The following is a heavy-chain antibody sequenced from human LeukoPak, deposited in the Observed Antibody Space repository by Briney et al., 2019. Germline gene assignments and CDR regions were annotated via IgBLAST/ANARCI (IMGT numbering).Heavy chain of an antibody. V-gene: IGHV3-23*01. D-gene: IGHD3-10*01. J-gene: IGHJ4*02. CDR2: ITGSGGST. Sequence: PGGXXRLSCAPSGFTFDNFAMTWVRQAPGKGVEWVSEITGSGGSTYYADSVKGGFTISRDNSKNTLYLQMNSLRAEDTAIYYCARELFDFDYWGQGTLVTVSS. CDR3: ARELFDFDY. CDR1: GFTFDNFA.